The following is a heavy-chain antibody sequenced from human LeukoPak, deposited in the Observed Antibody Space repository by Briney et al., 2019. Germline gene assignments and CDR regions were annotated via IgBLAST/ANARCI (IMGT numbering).Heavy chain of an antibody. CDR1: GFTFSDYS. CDR2: ISSGSSHI. CDR3: ARFSRADQYYFDY. Sequence: PGGSLRLSCAASGFTFSDYSMNWVRQAPGKGLEWFSSISSGSSHIYYADSVKGRFTISRDNAKNSVYLQMNSLRAEDTAVYYCARFSRADQYYFDYWGQGTLVTVSS. D-gene: IGHD2-2*01. V-gene: IGHV3-21*01. J-gene: IGHJ4*02.